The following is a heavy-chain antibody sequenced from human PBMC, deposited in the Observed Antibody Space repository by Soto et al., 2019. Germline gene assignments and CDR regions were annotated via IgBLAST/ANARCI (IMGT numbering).Heavy chain of an antibody. CDR2: ISSGSSYI. CDR3: ARDILSGGAYPDY. Sequence: GGSLRLSCAASGFTSSSYTMNWVRQAPGKGLEWVSSISSGSSYIYYADSVKGRFTISRDNAKNSLFLQMNSLRAEDTAVYYCARDILSGGAYPDYWGQGTKVTVSS. D-gene: IGHD3-10*01. J-gene: IGHJ4*02. V-gene: IGHV3-21*01. CDR1: GFTSSSYT.